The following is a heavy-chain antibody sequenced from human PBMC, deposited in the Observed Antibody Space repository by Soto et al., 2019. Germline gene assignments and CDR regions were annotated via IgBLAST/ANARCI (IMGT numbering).Heavy chain of an antibody. CDR1: GFTFSSYA. V-gene: IGHV3-23*01. D-gene: IGHD4-4*01. Sequence: EVQLLESGGGLVQPGGSLRLACAASGFTFSSYAMSWVRQAPGKGLEWVSAISGSGGSTYYADSVKGRFTISRDNSKNTLYLQMNSLRAEDTAVYYCAKSKDYSTDYYMDVWGKGTTVTVSS. CDR3: AKSKDYSTDYYMDV. CDR2: ISGSGGST. J-gene: IGHJ6*03.